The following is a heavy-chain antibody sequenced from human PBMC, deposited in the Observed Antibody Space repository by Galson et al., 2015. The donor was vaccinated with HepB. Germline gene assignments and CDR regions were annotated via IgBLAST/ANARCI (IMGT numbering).Heavy chain of an antibody. CDR2: ISPYNGKT. V-gene: IGHV1-18*01. Sequence: SVKVSCTASGYSFSNYGISWVRQAPGQGLEWMGRISPYNGKTDYAQNFQGRVTMTTDTSTTTAYMELRSLRSDDTAVYYCARFIQQLCDYWGQGTLVTVSS. CDR1: GYSFSNYG. D-gene: IGHD6-13*01. CDR3: ARFIQQLCDY. J-gene: IGHJ4*02.